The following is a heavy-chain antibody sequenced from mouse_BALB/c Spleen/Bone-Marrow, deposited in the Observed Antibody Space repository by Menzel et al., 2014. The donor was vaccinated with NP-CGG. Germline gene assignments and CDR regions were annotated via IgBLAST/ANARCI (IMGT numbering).Heavy chain of an antibody. CDR3: ARVIRYESYFDY. V-gene: IGHV2-9*02. J-gene: IGHJ2*01. D-gene: IGHD2-14*01. Sequence: VKLVESGPGLVAPSQSLSITCTVSGFSLTSYGVHWVRQPPGKGLEWLGVIWASGSTNYNSALMSRLSISKDNSKSQVFLKMNSPQTDDTAMYYCARVIRYESYFDYWGQGTTLTVSS. CDR2: IWASGST. CDR1: GFSLTSYG.